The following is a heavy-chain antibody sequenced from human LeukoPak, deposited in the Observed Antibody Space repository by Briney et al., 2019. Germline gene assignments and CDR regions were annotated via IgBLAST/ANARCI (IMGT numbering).Heavy chain of an antibody. J-gene: IGHJ4*02. CDR1: GYTFTSYG. D-gene: IGHD2-15*01. CDR3: ARDENCSGGSCYSEFDS. Sequence: SVKVSCKASGYTFTSYGISWVRQAPGQGLEWMGGIIPIFGTANYAQKFQGRVTITADKSTSTAYMELTSLRSEDTAVYYCARDENCSGGSCYSEFDSWGQGTLVTVSS. V-gene: IGHV1-69*06. CDR2: IIPIFGTA.